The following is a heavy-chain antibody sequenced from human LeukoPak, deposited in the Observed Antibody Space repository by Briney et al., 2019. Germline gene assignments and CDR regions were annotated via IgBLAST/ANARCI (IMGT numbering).Heavy chain of an antibody. CDR2: IYYSGST. D-gene: IGHD6-13*01. CDR3: ARDLRLTAAGTVWFDP. V-gene: IGHV4-59*01. J-gene: IGHJ5*02. CDR1: GGSISSYY. Sequence: PSETLSLTCTVSGGSISSYYWSWIRQPPGKGLEWIGYIYYSGSTNYNPSLKSRVTISVDTSKNQFSLKLSSVTAADTAVYYCARDLRLTAAGTVWFDPWGQGTLVTVSS.